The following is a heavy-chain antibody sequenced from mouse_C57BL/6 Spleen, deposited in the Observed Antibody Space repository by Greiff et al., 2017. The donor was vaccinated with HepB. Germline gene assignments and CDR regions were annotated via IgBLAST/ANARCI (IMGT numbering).Heavy chain of an antibody. V-gene: IGHV1-52*01. CDR1: GYTFTSYW. CDR2: IDPSDSET. Sequence: QVQLQQPGAELVRPGSSVKLSCKASGYTFTSYWMHWVKQRPIQGLEWIGNIDPSDSETHYNQKFKDKATLTVDKSSSTAYMRLSSLTSEDSAVYYCAREGTTRAMDYWGQGTSVTVSS. CDR3: AREGTTRAMDY. J-gene: IGHJ4*01. D-gene: IGHD1-1*01.